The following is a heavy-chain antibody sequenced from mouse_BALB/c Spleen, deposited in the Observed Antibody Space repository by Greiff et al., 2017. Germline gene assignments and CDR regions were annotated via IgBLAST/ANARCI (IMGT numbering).Heavy chain of an antibody. V-gene: IGHV1S81*02. CDR1: GYTFTSYW. J-gene: IGHJ4*01. D-gene: IGHD2-1*01. Sequence: VQLQQPGAELVKPGASVKLSCKASGYTFTSYWMHWVKQRPGQGLEWIGEINPSNGRTNYNEKFKSKATLTVDKSSSTAYMQLSSLTSEDSAVYYCARSYGNYDYYAMDYWGQGTSVTVSS. CDR2: INPSNGRT. CDR3: ARSYGNYDYYAMDY.